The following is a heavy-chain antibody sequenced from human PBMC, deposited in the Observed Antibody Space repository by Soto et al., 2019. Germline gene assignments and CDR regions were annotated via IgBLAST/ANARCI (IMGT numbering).Heavy chain of an antibody. J-gene: IGHJ3*02. D-gene: IGHD3-3*01. V-gene: IGHV3-48*03. CDR3: ARDTYYDFWSGYDVFDI. CDR2: ISSSGSTI. CDR1: GFTFSSYE. Sequence: GGSLRLSCAASGFTFSSYEMNWVRQAPGKGLEWVSYISSSGSTIYYADSVKGRFTISRDNAKNSLYLQMNSLRAEDTAVYYCARDTYYDFWSGYDVFDIWGQGTMVTVSS.